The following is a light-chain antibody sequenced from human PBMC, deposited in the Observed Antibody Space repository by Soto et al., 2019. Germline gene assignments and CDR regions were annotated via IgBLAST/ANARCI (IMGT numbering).Light chain of an antibody. CDR3: CSYAGSYDWV. J-gene: IGLJ3*02. Sequence: QSALTQPRSVSGSPGQTVTISCTGTSSDVGGYNYVSWYQQHPGKAPKVLIYEVTKRPSGVPDRFSGSKSGNTASLTISWLKDEDEADYYCCSYAGSYDWVFGGGTKLTVL. CDR2: EVT. V-gene: IGLV2-11*01. CDR1: SSDVGGYNY.